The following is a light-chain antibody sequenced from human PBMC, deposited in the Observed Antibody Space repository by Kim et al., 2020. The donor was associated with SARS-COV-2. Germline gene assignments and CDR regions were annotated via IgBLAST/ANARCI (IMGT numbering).Light chain of an antibody. CDR3: NSRDSNENVF. J-gene: IGLJ2*01. CDR1: SLRSYY. CDR2: GKN. Sequence: ALGQTGRITCQGDSLRSYYATWYQQKPGQAPILVSYGKNNRPSGIPDRFAGSSSGNTASLTITGTQAGDEADYYCNSRDSNENVFFGGGTQLTVL. V-gene: IGLV3-19*01.